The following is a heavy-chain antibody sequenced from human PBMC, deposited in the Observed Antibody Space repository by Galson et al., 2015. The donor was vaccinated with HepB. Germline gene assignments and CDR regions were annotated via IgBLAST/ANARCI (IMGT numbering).Heavy chain of an antibody. Sequence: SLRLSCAASGFTFSSYSMNWVRQAPGKGLEWVSYISSSGSTIYYADSVKGRFTISRDNAKNSLYLQMNSLRAEDTAVYYCFGVYGQNWFDPWGQGTPVTVSS. D-gene: IGHD2-8*01. V-gene: IGHV3-48*04. J-gene: IGHJ5*02. CDR1: GFTFSSYS. CDR2: ISSSGSTI. CDR3: FGVYGQNWFDP.